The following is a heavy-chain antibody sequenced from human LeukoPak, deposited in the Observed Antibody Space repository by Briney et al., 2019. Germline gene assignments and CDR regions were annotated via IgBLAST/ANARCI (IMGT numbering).Heavy chain of an antibody. D-gene: IGHD1-7*01. Sequence: GGSLRLSCAASGFTFSSYAMNWVRQAPGKGLEWVSGISGSGGSTYYADFVKGRFTISRDNSKNTLYLQMNSLRAEDTAVYSCAKAYNWNYLYMDVWGKGTTVTVSS. J-gene: IGHJ6*03. V-gene: IGHV3-23*01. CDR3: AKAYNWNYLYMDV. CDR1: GFTFSSYA. CDR2: ISGSGGST.